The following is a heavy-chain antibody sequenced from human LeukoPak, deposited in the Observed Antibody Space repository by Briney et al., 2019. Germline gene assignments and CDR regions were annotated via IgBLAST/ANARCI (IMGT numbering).Heavy chain of an antibody. CDR1: GFVFSSYA. D-gene: IGHD3-22*01. CDR3: AKIRYYYDSSGPFGYMDV. J-gene: IGHJ6*03. CDR2: ISGSGGST. V-gene: IGHV3-23*01. Sequence: GGSLRLSCTASGFVFSSYAMNWVRQVPGKGLEWVSGISGSGGSTHYADSVKGRFTISRDNSKKTVYLQMNSLRGEDTAVYYCAKIRYYYDSSGPFGYMDVWGKGTTVTVSS.